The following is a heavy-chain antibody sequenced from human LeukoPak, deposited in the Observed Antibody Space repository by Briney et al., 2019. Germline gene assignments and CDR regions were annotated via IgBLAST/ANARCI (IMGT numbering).Heavy chain of an antibody. V-gene: IGHV3-21*04. J-gene: IGHJ4*02. CDR1: GFTFSSYG. Sequence: PGGSLRLSCAASGFTFSSYGMHWVRQAPGKGLEWVSSISSSSSYIYYADSVKGRFTISRDNAKNSLYLQMNSLRAEDTAVYYCARDSTLGNDFWGGYSPRFDSWGQGTLVTVSS. D-gene: IGHD3-3*01. CDR2: ISSSSSYI. CDR3: ARDSTLGNDFWGGYSPRFDS.